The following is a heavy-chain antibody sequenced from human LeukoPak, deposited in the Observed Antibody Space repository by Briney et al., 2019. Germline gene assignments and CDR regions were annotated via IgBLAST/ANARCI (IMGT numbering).Heavy chain of an antibody. V-gene: IGHV4-30-4*07. CDR1: GGSTSSGGYS. D-gene: IGHD2-15*01. J-gene: IGHJ4*02. CDR2: IYYSGST. CDR3: ARVKCLGYCSGGSRKTFDY. Sequence: SETLSLTCAVSGGSTSSGGYSWSWIRQPPGKGLEWIGYIYYSGSTYYNPSLKGRVTISVDTSKNQFSLKLSSVTAADTAVYYCARVKCLGYCSGGSRKTFDYWGQGTLVTVSS.